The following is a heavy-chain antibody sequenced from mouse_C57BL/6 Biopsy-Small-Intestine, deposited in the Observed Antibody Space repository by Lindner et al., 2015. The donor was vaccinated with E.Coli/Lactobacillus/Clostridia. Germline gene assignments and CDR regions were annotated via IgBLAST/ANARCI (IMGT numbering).Heavy chain of an antibody. J-gene: IGHJ3*01. CDR2: INPSSDYT. CDR1: GYTFTTYT. V-gene: IGHV1-4*01. CDR3: TRGLDAWFAY. D-gene: IGHD3-1*01. Sequence: VQLQESGAELARPGASVKMSCKASGYTFTTYTMHWVKQRPGQGLEWIGYINPSSDYTEYNQKFKDKATLTADKSSSTAYMQLSSLTSEDSAVYYCTRGLDAWFAYWGQGTLVTVSA.